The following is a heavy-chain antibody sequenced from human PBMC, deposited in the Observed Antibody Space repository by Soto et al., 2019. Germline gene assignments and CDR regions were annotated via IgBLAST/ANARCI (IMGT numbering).Heavy chain of an antibody. Sequence: VPVKVSCKASGYTFTGYYMHWVRQAPGQGLEWMGWINPNSGGTNYAQKVQGWVTMTRDTSIGTAYMELSRLKSDNTAGDYSAREDVKFLYKGWDVWGDGMTFTV. CDR3: AREDVKFLYKGWDV. CDR1: GYTFTGYY. J-gene: IGHJ6*02. CDR2: INPNSGGT. V-gene: IGHV1-2*04. D-gene: IGHD2-2*02.